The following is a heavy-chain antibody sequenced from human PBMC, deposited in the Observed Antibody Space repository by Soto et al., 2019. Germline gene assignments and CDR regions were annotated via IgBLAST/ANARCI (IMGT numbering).Heavy chain of an antibody. CDR2: INPNSGGT. V-gene: IGHV1-2*04. D-gene: IGHD2-2*01. J-gene: IGHJ5*02. CDR1: GYTFTGYY. Sequence: ASVKVSCKASGYTFTGYYMHWVRQAPGQGLEWMGWINPNSGGTNYAQKFQGWVNMTRDTSISTAYMELSRLRSDDTAVYYCAREYCSSTSCYWGGWFDPWGQGTLVTVSS. CDR3: AREYCSSTSCYWGGWFDP.